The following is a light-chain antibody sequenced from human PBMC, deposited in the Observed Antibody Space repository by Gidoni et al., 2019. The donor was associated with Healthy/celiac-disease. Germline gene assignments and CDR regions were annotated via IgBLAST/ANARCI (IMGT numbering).Light chain of an antibody. Sequence: DIHMTQSPSSLSASVGDRLTITCRASQRISSYLNWYQQKPGKAPKLLIYAASSLQSGVPSRFSGSRSGTDFTLTISSLQPEDFTTYYCQQSYSTPTWTFGQGTKVEIK. J-gene: IGKJ1*01. CDR2: AAS. CDR1: QRISSY. V-gene: IGKV1-39*01. CDR3: QQSYSTPTWT.